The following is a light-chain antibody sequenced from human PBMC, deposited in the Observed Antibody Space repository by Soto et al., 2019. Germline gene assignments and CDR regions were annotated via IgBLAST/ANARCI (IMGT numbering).Light chain of an antibody. CDR2: GAS. CDR1: QSVSSIY. V-gene: IGKV3-20*01. CDR3: QQYGSSALT. J-gene: IGKJ4*01. Sequence: EIVLTQSPGTLSLSPGERATLSCRASQSVSSIYLAWYQQKPGQAPRLLIYGASSRATGIPDRLSGSGSGTDFTLTISRLEPEDFAVYYCQQYGSSALTFGGGTKVDIX.